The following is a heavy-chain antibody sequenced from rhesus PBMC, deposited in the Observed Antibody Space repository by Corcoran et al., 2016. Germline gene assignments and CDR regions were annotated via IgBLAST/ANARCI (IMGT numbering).Heavy chain of an antibody. CDR2: INGNCVTT. Sequence: QVQLQESGPGLVKPSETLSLTCAVSGGPFSSYCWSWIRQPPGKGLEWMGEINGNCVTTNYNPSPKSRVTISPGTAKNQFSMKLSSVTAADTAVYYCARGRGGSYYYGLDSWGQGVVVTVSA. CDR1: GGPFSSYC. J-gene: IGHJ6*01. D-gene: IGHD3-16*01. V-gene: IGHV4-80*01. CDR3: ARGRGGSYYYGLDS.